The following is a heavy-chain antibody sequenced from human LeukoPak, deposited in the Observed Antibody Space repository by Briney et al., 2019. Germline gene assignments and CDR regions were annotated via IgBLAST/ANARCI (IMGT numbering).Heavy chain of an antibody. D-gene: IGHD1/OR15-1a*01. J-gene: IGHJ4*02. CDR1: GLTFSSYA. CDR3: ARSVEQPFDY. V-gene: IGHV3-23*01. Sequence: GGSLRLSCAASGLTFSSYAMSWVRQAPGKGLEWVSTISGSGGSTYYADSLKGRFTISRDNAKNSLYLQMNSLRAEDTAVYYCARSVEQPFDYWGQGALVIVSS. CDR2: ISGSGGST.